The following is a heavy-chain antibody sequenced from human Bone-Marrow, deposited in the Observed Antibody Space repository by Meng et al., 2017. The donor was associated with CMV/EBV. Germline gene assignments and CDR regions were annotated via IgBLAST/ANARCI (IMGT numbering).Heavy chain of an antibody. J-gene: IGHJ4*02. CDR3: ARGRGRWRTMYYFDS. CDR2: ISSSSSSYI. Sequence: GESLKISCAASGFTFSSYSMNWVRQAPGKGLEWVSSISSSSSSYIYYADSVKGRFTVSRDNPKNTVSLQMSSLRAEDTAVYYCARGRGRWRTMYYFDSWGQGTLVTVSS. V-gene: IGHV3-21*01. D-gene: IGHD1-26*01. CDR1: GFTFSSYS.